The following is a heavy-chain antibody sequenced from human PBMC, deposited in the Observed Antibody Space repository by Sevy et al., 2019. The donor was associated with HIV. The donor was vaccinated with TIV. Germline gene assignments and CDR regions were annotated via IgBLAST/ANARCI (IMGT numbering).Heavy chain of an antibody. Sequence: SETLSLTCTVYGGSFSDFYWNWIRQSPGKGLEWIGEINHREVTNYNPSLKSRATISADASNRQFPLKLTSVTAADTAVYYCGRFDTKIKIFGVPRGAYWGPGTLVTVSS. J-gene: IGHJ4*02. CDR2: INHREVT. CDR3: GRFDTKIKIFGVPRGAY. V-gene: IGHV4-34*01. CDR1: GGSFSDFY. D-gene: IGHD3-3*01.